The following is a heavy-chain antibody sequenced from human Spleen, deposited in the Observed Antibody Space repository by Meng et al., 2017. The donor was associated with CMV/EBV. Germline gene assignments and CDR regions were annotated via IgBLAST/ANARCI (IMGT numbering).Heavy chain of an antibody. CDR2: INPSSGAT. J-gene: IGHJ4*02. CDR3: GREFPRWGLEFDY. D-gene: IGHD2-21*02. Sequence: ASVKVSCKASGYTFTGYYIHWVRQAPGQGLEWMGWINPSSGATDSTQKFRGRVTVTSDTSIRTAYMELSGLTSDDTAVYYCGREFPRWGLEFDYWGQGTLVTVSS. CDR1: GYTFTGYY. V-gene: IGHV1-2*02.